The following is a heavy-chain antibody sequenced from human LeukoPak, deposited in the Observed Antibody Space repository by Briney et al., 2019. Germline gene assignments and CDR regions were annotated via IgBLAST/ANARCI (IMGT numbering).Heavy chain of an antibody. CDR2: IIPMFGTA. CDR1: EGTFSSYA. D-gene: IGHD3-22*01. J-gene: IGHJ4*02. CDR3: ARHRPAKHYYDSSAYSPFDY. V-gene: IGHV1-69*13. Sequence: GASVKVSCKASEGTFSSYAWVRQAPGQGLEWMGGIIPMFGTAKYAQKFQGRVTITADESTSTAYMELSSLRSEDTAVYYCARHRPAKHYYDSSAYSPFDYWGQGTLVTVSS.